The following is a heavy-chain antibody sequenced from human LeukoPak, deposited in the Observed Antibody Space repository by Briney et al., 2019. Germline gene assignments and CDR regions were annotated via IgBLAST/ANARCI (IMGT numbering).Heavy chain of an antibody. CDR1: GGSFSGYY. D-gene: IGHD3-22*01. V-gene: IGHV4-34*01. CDR2: INHSGST. CDR3: ARHPTYYYDSSGYRKTRAFDY. Sequence: SETLSLTCAVYGGSFSGYYWSWIRQPPGKGLEWIGEINHSGSTNYNPSLKSRVTISVDTSKNQFSLKLSSVTAADTAVYYCARHPTYYYDSSGYRKTRAFDYWGQGTLVTVSS. J-gene: IGHJ4*02.